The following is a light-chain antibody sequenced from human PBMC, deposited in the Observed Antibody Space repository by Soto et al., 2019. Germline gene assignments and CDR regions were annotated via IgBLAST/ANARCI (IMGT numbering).Light chain of an antibody. CDR1: QSVSSN. V-gene: IGKV3-15*01. Sequence: EIVMTQSPATLSVSPGERATLSCRASQSVSSNLAWYQQKHGQAPRLIIYGASTRATGIPARFSGSGSGTEFTLAISSLQSEDVAVYYCEQDNNWPPYTFGQGTKLEIK. CDR3: EQDNNWPPYT. J-gene: IGKJ2*01. CDR2: GAS.